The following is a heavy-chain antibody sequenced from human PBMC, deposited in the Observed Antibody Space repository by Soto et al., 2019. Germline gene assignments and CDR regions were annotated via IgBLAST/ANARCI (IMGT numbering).Heavy chain of an antibody. CDR2: ISSDSRTI. CDR3: ARIKLVEWFFINVDVYDLDV. V-gene: IGHV3-48*02. Sequence: QLVESGGGLVQPGGSLRLSCAASGITLSSYAVNWVRQAPGKGLQWVSYISSDSRTIHHGDSVEGRFTISRDNARNAVYLEMKRLRDEDTAVYYCARIKLVEWFFINVDVYDLDVWGQGTPVTVSS. CDR1: GITLSSYA. J-gene: IGHJ6*02. D-gene: IGHD3-3*01.